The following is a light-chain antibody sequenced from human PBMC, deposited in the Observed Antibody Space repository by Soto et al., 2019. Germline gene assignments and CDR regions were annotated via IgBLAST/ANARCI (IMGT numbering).Light chain of an antibody. V-gene: IGKV1-5*01. Sequence: DIQMTQSPSTLSASVGDRVTITCRASQSVSRWVAWYQQRPGKAPKVLIWDASSLQRGVPSRFSRSGSGTEFTLNIRSLQPDDFANYYCQQYNGYSTWTLGQGTKVDIK. CDR2: DAS. J-gene: IGKJ1*01. CDR1: QSVSRW. CDR3: QQYNGYSTWT.